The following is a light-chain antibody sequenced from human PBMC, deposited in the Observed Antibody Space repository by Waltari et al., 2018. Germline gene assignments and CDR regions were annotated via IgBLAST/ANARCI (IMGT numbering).Light chain of an antibody. CDR3: NSYTTSSTRV. CDR2: AVN. J-gene: IGLJ3*02. Sequence: QSALTQPACVSGSPGKSIPIPCTGTSRDVGGYDYFSWYQQHPGKAPKLMIYAVNNRPSGVSSRFSGSKSGNTASLTISGLQAEDEADYYCNSYTTSSTRVFGGGTKLTVL. CDR1: SRDVGGYDY. V-gene: IGLV2-14*03.